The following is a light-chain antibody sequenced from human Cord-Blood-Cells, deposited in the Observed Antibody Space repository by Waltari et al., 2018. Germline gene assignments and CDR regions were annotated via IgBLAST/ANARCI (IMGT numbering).Light chain of an antibody. J-gene: IGKJ1*01. CDR2: GAS. V-gene: IGKV3-15*01. CDR3: QQYNNWPRT. CDR1: QSVSSN. Sequence: EIVMTQSPATLSVSPGERATLSCRASQSVSSNLAWYQQKPGQAPRLLIYGASTRATGIPARCSGSGSGTEFTLTISGLQSEDFAVYYCQQYNNWPRTFGQGTKVEIK.